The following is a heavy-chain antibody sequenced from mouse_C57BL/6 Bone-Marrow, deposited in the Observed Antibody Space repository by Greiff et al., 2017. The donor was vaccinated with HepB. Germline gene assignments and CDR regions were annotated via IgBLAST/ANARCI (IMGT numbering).Heavy chain of an antibody. V-gene: IGHV14-4*01. CDR2: IDPENGDT. CDR3: TSRAVLRDY. Sequence: VQLQQSGAELVRPGASVKLSCTASGFNIKDDYMHWVKQRPEQGLEWIGWIDPENGDTESASKFQGKATITADTSSNTAYLQHSSLTSEDTAVYYCTSRAVLRDYWGQGTTLTVSA. J-gene: IGHJ2*01. CDR1: GFNIKDDY. D-gene: IGHD1-1*01.